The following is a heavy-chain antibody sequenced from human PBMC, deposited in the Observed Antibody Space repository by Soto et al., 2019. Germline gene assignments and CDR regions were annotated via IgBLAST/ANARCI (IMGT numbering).Heavy chain of an antibody. J-gene: IGHJ3*02. CDR1: GGSISSGDYY. V-gene: IGHV4-30-4*01. Sequence: SETLSLTCTVSGGSISSGDYYWSWIRQPPGQGLEWIGYIYHTGNTYYNPSLKSRVTISLDTSKNQFSLKLSSVTAADTAVYYCARQWGTDAFDIWGQGTMVTVSS. CDR3: ARQWGTDAFDI. D-gene: IGHD2-8*01. CDR2: IYHTGNT.